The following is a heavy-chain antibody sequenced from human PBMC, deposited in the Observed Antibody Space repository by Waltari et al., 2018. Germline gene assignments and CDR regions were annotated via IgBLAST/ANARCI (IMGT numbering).Heavy chain of an antibody. CDR2: SYPSGDV. D-gene: IGHD6-25*01. J-gene: IGHJ4*02. V-gene: IGHV3-53*04. Sequence: EVRLVESGGGLVQPGEFLRLSCAASGFSVSTNYMSWVRQAPGKGLEWVSCSYPSGDVYYVDSVKGRFTISRDIFKNTLYLQMNSLRNEDTAVYYCARTPYTSGWPGNFDYWGQGTLVTVSS. CDR3: ARTPYTSGWPGNFDY. CDR1: GFSVSTNY.